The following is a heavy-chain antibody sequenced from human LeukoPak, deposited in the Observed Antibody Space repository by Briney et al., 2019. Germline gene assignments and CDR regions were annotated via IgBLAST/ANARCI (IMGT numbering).Heavy chain of an antibody. CDR1: GYSISSGYY. CDR3: ARGRRYSSSWYDY. CDR2: IYHSGST. J-gene: IGHJ4*02. V-gene: IGHV4-38-2*02. Sequence: SETLSLTCTVSGYSISSGYYWGWIRQPPGKGLEWIGSIYHSGSTYYNPSLKSRVTISVDTSKNQFSLKLSSVTAADTAVYYCARGRRYSSSWYDYWGQGTLVTVSS. D-gene: IGHD6-13*01.